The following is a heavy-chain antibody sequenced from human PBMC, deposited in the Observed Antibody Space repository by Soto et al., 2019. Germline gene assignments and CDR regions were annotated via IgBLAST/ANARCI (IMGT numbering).Heavy chain of an antibody. V-gene: IGHV2-5*01. Sequence: SGPTLVNPTETLTLTCTFSGFSIFTTGVGVGWVRQPPGKALEWLTVIFWNADERYNPSLKTRVTVAKDTSNDQVVLTMTNMGPGDAATYYCTQVYGSGSWGWYFHTWGQGNPVIVSS. CDR1: GFSIFTTGVG. D-gene: IGHD1-26*01. CDR2: IFWNADE. CDR3: TQVYGSGSWGWYFHT. J-gene: IGHJ5*02.